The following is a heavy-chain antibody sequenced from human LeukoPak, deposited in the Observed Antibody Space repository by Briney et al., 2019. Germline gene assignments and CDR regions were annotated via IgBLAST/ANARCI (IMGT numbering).Heavy chain of an antibody. CDR3: TYQLPQYGYFYMDV. Sequence: PSETLSLTCTVSGGSISSSGFLWGWIRQPPGKGLEWIGTIYYSGSAYYNPSLKSRVTISADTSKNQFSLKLTSVTATDTAVYYCTYQLPQYGYFYMDVWGNGTTVTVSS. CDR1: GGSISSSGFL. V-gene: IGHV4-39*01. D-gene: IGHD2-2*01. CDR2: IYYSGSA. J-gene: IGHJ6*03.